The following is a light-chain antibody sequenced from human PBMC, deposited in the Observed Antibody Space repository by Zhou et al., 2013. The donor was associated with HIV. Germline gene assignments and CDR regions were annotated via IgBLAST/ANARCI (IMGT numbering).Light chain of an antibody. CDR2: SAS. CDR1: QSISTY. Sequence: DIQMTQSPSSLSASVGDRVTISCRASQSISTYLNWYQQKSGRAPTVLISSASTLQGGVPSRFTGSGSGTDFTLTISSLQPEDFATYYCQQSYSTPQLTFGGGTKVDIK. CDR3: QQSYSTPQLT. J-gene: IGKJ4*01. V-gene: IGKV1-39*01.